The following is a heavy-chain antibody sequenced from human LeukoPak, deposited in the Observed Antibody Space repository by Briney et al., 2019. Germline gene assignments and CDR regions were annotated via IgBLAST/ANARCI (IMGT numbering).Heavy chain of an antibody. CDR2: INHSGST. CDR3: ARSFVRYFDWYRRGVDYFDY. Sequence: PSETLSLTCAVYGGSFSGYCWSWIRQPPGKGLEWIGEINHSGSTNYNPSLKSRVTISVDTSKNQFSLKLSSVTAADTAVYYCARSFVRYFDWYRRGVDYFDYWGQGTLVTVSS. J-gene: IGHJ4*02. D-gene: IGHD3-9*01. V-gene: IGHV4-34*01. CDR1: GGSFSGYC.